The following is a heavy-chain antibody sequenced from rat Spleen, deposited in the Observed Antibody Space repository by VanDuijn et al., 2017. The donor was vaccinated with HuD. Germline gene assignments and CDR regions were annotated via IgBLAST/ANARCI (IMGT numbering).Heavy chain of an antibody. CDR1: GFSLTSYN. V-gene: IGHV2-45*01. CDR2: MWSSGSA. CDR3: ARGAYGGYSEWFDY. D-gene: IGHD1-11*01. Sequence: QVQLKESGPGLVQPSETLSLTCTVPGFSLTSYNVHWVRQPPGKGLEWMGVMWSSGSADYNSVLKSRLSISRDTSKNHFFLTRNSLQSEDTTSYYCARGAYGGYSEWFDYWGQGVMVTVSS. J-gene: IGHJ2*01.